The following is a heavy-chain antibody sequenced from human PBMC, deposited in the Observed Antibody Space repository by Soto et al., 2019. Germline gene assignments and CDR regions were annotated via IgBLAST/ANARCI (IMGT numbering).Heavy chain of an antibody. V-gene: IGHV3-64*01. CDR3: ARTGLDTAMVTVFDY. D-gene: IGHD5-18*01. CDR2: ISSNGGST. CDR1: GFTFSSYA. J-gene: IGHJ4*02. Sequence: EVQLVESGGGLVQPGGSLRLSCAASGFTFSSYAMHWVRQAPGKGLEYVSAISSNGGSTYYANSVKGRFTISRDNSKNTRYLQMGSLRAEDMAVYYCARTGLDTAMVTVFDYWGQGTLVTVSS.